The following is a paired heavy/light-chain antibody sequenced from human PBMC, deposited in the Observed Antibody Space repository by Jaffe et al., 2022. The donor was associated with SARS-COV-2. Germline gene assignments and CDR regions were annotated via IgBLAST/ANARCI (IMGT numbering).Light chain of an antibody. V-gene: IGKV3-15*01. CDR2: GAS. CDR3: QQYNDWPSWT. CDR1: QSVSSD. Sequence: EIVMTQSPATLSVSPGERATLSCRASQSVSSDLAWYQQKPGQAPRLLIYGASTRATGIPARFSGSGSGTEFTLTITSLRSEDFAVYSCQQYNDWPSWTFGQGTKVEVK. J-gene: IGKJ1*01.
Heavy chain of an antibody. D-gene: IGHD2-2*01. CDR3: ARAMRQGYDY. J-gene: IGHJ4*02. CDR1: GFTFSTYG. V-gene: IGHV3-48*02. CDR2: ISSRSDTI. Sequence: EVQLVESGGGLVQPGGSLRLSCVASGFTFSTYGMNWVRQAPGKGLEWVSYISSRSDTIYYADSVKGRFTISRDNAMNSLYLQVHSLRDEDTAMYYCARAMRQGYDYWGQGTLVTVSS.